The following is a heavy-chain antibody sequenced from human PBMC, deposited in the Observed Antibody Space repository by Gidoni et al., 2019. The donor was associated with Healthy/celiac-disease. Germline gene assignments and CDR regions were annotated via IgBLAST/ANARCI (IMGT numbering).Heavy chain of an antibody. J-gene: IGHJ3*02. CDR1: GYTFTSFY. Sequence: HVQLVQSGAAVKKPAASVKVSCKPSGYTFTSFYMHWVRQAPGPGLEWTGIINPSGGSTSYAQKFQGRVTMTRDTSTSTGYMGLSSLGAEDTAVYYCAREPSTDFWSGYGAGGAFDIWGQGTMVTVSS. CDR2: INPSGGST. D-gene: IGHD3-3*01. CDR3: AREPSTDFWSGYGAGGAFDI. V-gene: IGHV1-46*01.